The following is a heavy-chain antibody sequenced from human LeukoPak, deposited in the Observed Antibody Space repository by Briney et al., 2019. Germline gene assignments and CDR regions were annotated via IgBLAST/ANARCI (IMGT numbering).Heavy chain of an antibody. CDR3: ARVGYCSGGSCQRFDY. J-gene: IGHJ4*02. Sequence: GESLKISCKGSGYSFTSYWIGWVHQMPGKGLEWMGIIYPGDSDTRYSPSFQGQVTISADKSISTAYLQWSSLKASDTAMYYCARVGYCSGGSCQRFDYWGQGTLVTVSS. CDR1: GYSFTSYW. V-gene: IGHV5-51*07. CDR2: IYPGDSDT. D-gene: IGHD2-15*01.